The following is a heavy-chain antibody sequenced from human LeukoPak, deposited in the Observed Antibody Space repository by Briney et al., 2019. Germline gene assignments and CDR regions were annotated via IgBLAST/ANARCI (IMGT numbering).Heavy chain of an antibody. V-gene: IGHV4-34*01. CDR2: INHSGST. J-gene: IGHJ3*02. D-gene: IGHD3-9*01. CDR3: ARDRILTGYYYDAFDI. Sequence: SETLSLTCAVYGGSFSGYYWSWIRQPPGTGLEWIGEINHSGSTNYNPSLKSRVTISVDTSKNQFSLKLSSVTAADTAVYYCARDRILTGYYYDAFDIWGQGTMVTVSS. CDR1: GGSFSGYY.